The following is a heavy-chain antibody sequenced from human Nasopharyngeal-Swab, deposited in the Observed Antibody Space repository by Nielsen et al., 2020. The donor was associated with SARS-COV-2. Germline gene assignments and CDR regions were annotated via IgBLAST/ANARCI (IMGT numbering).Heavy chain of an antibody. CDR2: IYYGGST. Sequence: SETLSLTCTVSGGSISSSTYYWAWIRQPPGMGLEWIGSIYYGGSTYYNPSLKSRVTISVDTSKNQFSLKLSSVTAADTAVYYCATLSSSWYEYYFDYWGQGTLVTVSS. V-gene: IGHV4-39*01. CDR1: GGSISSSTYY. D-gene: IGHD6-13*01. J-gene: IGHJ4*02. CDR3: ATLSSSWYEYYFDY.